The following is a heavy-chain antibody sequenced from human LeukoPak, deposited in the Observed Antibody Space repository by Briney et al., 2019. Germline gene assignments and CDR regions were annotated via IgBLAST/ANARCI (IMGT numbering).Heavy chain of an antibody. D-gene: IGHD3-16*01. Sequence: PGGSLRLSCAASGFAFSNFAMSWVRQAPGKGLEWVSAMSGSGDGTYYADSVKSRFTISRDNSKNTLYLQMNSLRAEDTAVYYCAKMMGQRLYDYCMDVWGKGTTVTVSS. CDR1: GFAFSNFA. CDR3: AKMMGQRLYDYCMDV. CDR2: MSGSGDGT. J-gene: IGHJ6*03. V-gene: IGHV3-23*01.